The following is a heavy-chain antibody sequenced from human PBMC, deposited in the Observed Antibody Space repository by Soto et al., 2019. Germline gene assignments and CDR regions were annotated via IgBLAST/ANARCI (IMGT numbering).Heavy chain of an antibody. CDR2: IYSGART. V-gene: IGHV3-66*01. CDR3: ASPVAAAGIHYYYYYYGMDV. J-gene: IGHJ6*02. CDR1: ID. D-gene: IGHD6-13*01. Sequence: IDISRVLRAPGKGQEWVSVIYSGARTYYADSVKGRFTISRKNSKNTLYLQMNSLRAEDTAVYYCASPVAAAGIHYYYYYYGMDVWGQGTTVTVSS.